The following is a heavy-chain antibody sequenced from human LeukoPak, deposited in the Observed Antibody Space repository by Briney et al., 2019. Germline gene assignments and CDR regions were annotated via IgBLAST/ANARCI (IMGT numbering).Heavy chain of an antibody. V-gene: IGHV3-74*03. Sequence: GGSLRLSCAASRFTFSTYTMNWVRQAPGKGLEWVSGINTDGSSTMYADSVKGRFTISRDNAKNTLYLQMNSLRGEDTAVYHCYGGNAEHWGQGTLVTVSS. CDR3: YGGNAEH. J-gene: IGHJ1*01. D-gene: IGHD4-23*01. CDR2: INTDGSST. CDR1: RFTFSTYT.